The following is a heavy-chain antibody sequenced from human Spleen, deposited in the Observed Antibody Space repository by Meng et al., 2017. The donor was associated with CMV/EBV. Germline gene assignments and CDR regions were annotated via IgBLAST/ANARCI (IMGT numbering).Heavy chain of an antibody. D-gene: IGHD6-6*01. Sequence: ASVKVSCKASGYTFTRNDINWVRQATGQGLEWMGSINPISGNTDYAQKFQGRVTMTRDTSITTAYMELSSLRSDDTAVYYCARDMFGSSSGTFGGYWGQGTLVTVSS. V-gene: IGHV1-8*01. CDR1: GYTFTRND. CDR2: INPISGNT. CDR3: ARDMFGSSSGTFGGY. J-gene: IGHJ4*02.